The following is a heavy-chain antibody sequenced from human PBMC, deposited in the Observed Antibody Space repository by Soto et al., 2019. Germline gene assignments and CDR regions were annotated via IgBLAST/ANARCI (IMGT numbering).Heavy chain of an antibody. D-gene: IGHD4-17*01. V-gene: IGHV5-10-1*01. CDR3: ARLRANVFDS. CDR1: GYTFTNYW. Sequence: GESLKISCKGSGYTFTNYWIIWVRQVPGKGLEWMGRIDPTDSYPKYSPSFQGHVTISGDKSIRTAYLQWSSLRASDTAMYYCARLRANVFDSWGQGTLVTVSS. CDR2: IDPTDSYP. J-gene: IGHJ4*02.